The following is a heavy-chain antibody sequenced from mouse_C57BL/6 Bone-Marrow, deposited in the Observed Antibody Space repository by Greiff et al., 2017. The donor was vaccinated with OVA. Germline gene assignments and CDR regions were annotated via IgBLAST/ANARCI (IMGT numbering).Heavy chain of an antibody. CDR3: VRHNGNYGYAMDY. J-gene: IGHJ4*01. CDR2: IRSKSNNYAT. CDR1: GFSFNTYA. V-gene: IGHV10-1*01. D-gene: IGHD2-1*01. Sequence: EVQLVESGGGLVQPKGSLKLSCAASGFSFNTYAMNWVRQAPGKGLEWVARIRSKSNNYATYYADSVKDRFTISRDDSESMLYLQMNNLTTEDTAMYYCVRHNGNYGYAMDYWGQGTSVTVSS.